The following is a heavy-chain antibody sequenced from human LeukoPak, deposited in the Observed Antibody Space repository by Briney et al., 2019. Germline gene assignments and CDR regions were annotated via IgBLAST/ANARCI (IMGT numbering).Heavy chain of an antibody. CDR3: ARDPRLVTVTRTGDY. J-gene: IGHJ4*02. Sequence: GGSLRLSCAASGFTFSSYAMHWVRQAPGKGLEWVAVISYDGSNKYYADSVKGRFTISRDNSKNTLYLQMNSLRAEDTAVYYCARDPRLVTVTRTGDYWGQGTLVTVSS. V-gene: IGHV3-30*07. D-gene: IGHD6-19*01. CDR1: GFTFSSYA. CDR2: ISYDGSNK.